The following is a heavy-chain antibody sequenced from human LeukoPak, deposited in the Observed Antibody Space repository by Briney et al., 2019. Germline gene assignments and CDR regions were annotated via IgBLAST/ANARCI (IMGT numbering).Heavy chain of an antibody. Sequence: ASVKVSCKASGYTFTSYYMHWVRQAPGQGLECMGIINPSGGSTSYAQKFQGRVTMSRDTSTSTVYMELSSLRSEDTAVYYCARWDILTAFDYWGQGTLVTVSS. V-gene: IGHV1-46*01. D-gene: IGHD3-9*01. CDR1: GYTFTSYY. CDR3: ARWDILTAFDY. J-gene: IGHJ4*02. CDR2: INPSGGST.